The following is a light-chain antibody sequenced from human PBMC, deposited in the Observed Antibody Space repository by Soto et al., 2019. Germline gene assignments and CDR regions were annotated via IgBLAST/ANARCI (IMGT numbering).Light chain of an antibody. J-gene: IGKJ1*01. CDR3: QKYNSPPRT. CDR1: QDIANF. V-gene: IGKV1-27*01. CDR2: AAS. Sequence: DIQMTQSPSSLSASVGYRFSITCRASQDIANFLAWYQHKPGKVPTLLIYAASTLQSGVPSRFSGSASGTDFTLTISSLQPEDVATYYCQKYNSPPRTFGQGTTGDIK.